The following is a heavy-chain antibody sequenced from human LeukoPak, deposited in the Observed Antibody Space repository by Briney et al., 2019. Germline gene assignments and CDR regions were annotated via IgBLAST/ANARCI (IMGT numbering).Heavy chain of an antibody. J-gene: IGHJ4*02. CDR3: ARHAASSGPCDY. V-gene: IGHV4-59*08. D-gene: IGHD6-25*01. CDR2: IYYSGST. CDR1: GGSISSYY. Sequence: SETLSLTCTVSGGSISSYYWSWIRQPPGKGLEWIGYIYYSGSTNYNPSLKSRVTISVDTSKNQFSLKLSSVTAADTAVYYCARHAASSGPCDYWGQGTLVTVSS.